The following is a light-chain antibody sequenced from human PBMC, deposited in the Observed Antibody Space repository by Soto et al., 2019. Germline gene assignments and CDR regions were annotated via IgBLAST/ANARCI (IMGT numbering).Light chain of an antibody. Sequence: DIQMTLSPATLSASAGDRVTITCRASQTINRWLAWYQHKPGKAPQVLIYDASTLESGVPSRFSGSGSGTEFTLTINNLQPDDLATYYCQQYSSWWTFGPGAKVGI. CDR2: DAS. V-gene: IGKV1-5*01. CDR1: QTINRW. J-gene: IGKJ1*01. CDR3: QQYSSWWT.